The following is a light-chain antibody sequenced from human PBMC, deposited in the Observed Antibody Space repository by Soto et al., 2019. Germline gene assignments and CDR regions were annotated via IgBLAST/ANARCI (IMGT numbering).Light chain of an antibody. CDR2: DVS. CDR1: SSDVGGYNY. CDR3: SSYTTSNTRQIV. Sequence: QSALTQPASVSGSPGQSITISCTGTSSDVGGYNYVSWYQHHPGKAPKLMIFDVSNRPSGVSNRFSGSKSGNTASLTISGLQPEDEADYYCSSYTTSNTRQIVFGTGTKVTLL. J-gene: IGLJ1*01. V-gene: IGLV2-14*03.